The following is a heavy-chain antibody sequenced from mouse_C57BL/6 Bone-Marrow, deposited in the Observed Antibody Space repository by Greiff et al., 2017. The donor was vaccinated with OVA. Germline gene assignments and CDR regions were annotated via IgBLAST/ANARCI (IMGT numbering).Heavy chain of an antibody. CDR3: AIKHYYGSSRYFDV. D-gene: IGHD1-1*01. J-gene: IGHJ1*03. Sequence: DVQLQESGGGLVKPGGSLKLSCAASGFTFSDYGMHWVRQAPEKGLEWVAYISSGSSTIYYADTVKGRFTMSRDNAKNTLFLQMTSLRSEDTAMYYCAIKHYYGSSRYFDVWGTGTTVTVSS. CDR2: ISSGSSTI. CDR1: GFTFSDYG. V-gene: IGHV5-17*01.